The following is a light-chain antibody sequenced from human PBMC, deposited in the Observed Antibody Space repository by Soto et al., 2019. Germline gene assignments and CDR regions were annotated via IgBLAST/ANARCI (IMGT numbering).Light chain of an antibody. J-gene: IGLJ2*01. V-gene: IGLV6-57*04. CDR1: SGSIASNY. CDR3: QSYDSSNPVV. Sequence: NFMLTQPHSVSESPGQTVTISCTRSSGSIASNYVQWYQQRPGSAPTTLIYEDDQRPSGVPDRFSGSIDRSSNSASLTISGLKTEDEADYYCQSYDSSNPVVFGGGTKLTVL. CDR2: EDD.